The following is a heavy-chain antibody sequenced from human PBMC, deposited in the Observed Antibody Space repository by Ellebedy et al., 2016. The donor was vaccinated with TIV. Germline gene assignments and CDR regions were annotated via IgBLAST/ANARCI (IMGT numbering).Heavy chain of an antibody. CDR3: ASSRYHYYLGNTIFAY. CDR1: GFTFSDYA. J-gene: IGHJ4*02. V-gene: IGHV3-23*01. D-gene: IGHD3-10*01. CDR2: ISNTGSRT. Sequence: GESLKISCAASGFTFSDYAMSWVRQAPGKGLEWVSTISNTGSRTYYPDSVEGRFTISRDNSKDALFLQMNSLRAEDTAVYYCASSRYHYYLGNTIFAYWGQGALVTVSS.